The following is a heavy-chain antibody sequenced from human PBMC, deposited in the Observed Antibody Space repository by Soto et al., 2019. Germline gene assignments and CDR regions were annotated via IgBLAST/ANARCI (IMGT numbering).Heavy chain of an antibody. V-gene: IGHV3-73*01. Sequence: PGGSLRLSCAASGFTFSDSGIHWVRQASGQGLEWVGRIRGKGNKYATAYAASVEGRFSISRDDSENTAYLQMSSLQIADTAVYYCAKGSRGSGSYSPIDYWGQGTLVTVSS. D-gene: IGHD3-10*01. CDR1: GFTFSDSG. J-gene: IGHJ4*02. CDR2: IRGKGNKYAT. CDR3: AKGSRGSGSYSPIDY.